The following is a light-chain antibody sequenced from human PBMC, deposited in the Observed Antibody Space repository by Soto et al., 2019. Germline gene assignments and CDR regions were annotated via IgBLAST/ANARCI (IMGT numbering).Light chain of an antibody. J-gene: IGKJ5*01. Sequence: DIPMTQSPSSLSASVGDRVTITCRASQTVRTYLNWYQQKPGKAPTLLVYAASTLESAVPPRFSGAGSETDFTLTISGLQPEDFATYYCHQTFSTPITFGQGTRLE. CDR2: AAS. CDR1: QTVRTY. CDR3: HQTFSTPIT. V-gene: IGKV1-39*01.